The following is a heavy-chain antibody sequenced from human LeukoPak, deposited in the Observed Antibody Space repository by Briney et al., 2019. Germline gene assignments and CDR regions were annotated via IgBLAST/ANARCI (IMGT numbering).Heavy chain of an antibody. CDR2: ISGSGGST. D-gene: IGHD3-10*01. Sequence: GGSLRLSCAASGFTFSSYAMSWVRQAPGKGLEWVSAISGSGGSTYYADSVKGRFTISRDNSKNTLYLQMNSLRAEDTAVYYCARDKPVWFGDPNQGSFFDYWGQGTLVTVSS. J-gene: IGHJ4*02. CDR3: ARDKPVWFGDPNQGSFFDY. V-gene: IGHV3-23*01. CDR1: GFTFSSYA.